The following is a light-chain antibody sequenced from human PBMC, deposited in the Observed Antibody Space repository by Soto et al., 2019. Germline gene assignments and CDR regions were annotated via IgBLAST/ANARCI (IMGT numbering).Light chain of an antibody. V-gene: IGKV1-33*01. CDR3: QQYDNIPRT. J-gene: IGKJ1*01. Sequence: IQMTQSPSSLSASVGDRVTITCQASQEISNYLNWYQQKAGKAPKLLIYDASNLETGVPSRFSGSGSGTDFTFTISSLQPEDIATYYCQQYDNIPRTFGQGTKVEIK. CDR1: QEISNY. CDR2: DAS.